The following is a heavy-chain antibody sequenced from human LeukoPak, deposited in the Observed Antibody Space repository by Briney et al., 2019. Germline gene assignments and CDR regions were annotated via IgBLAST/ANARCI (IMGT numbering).Heavy chain of an antibody. J-gene: IGHJ4*02. Sequence: PGGSLRLSCAASGFTFPRYDMSWVRQAPGKGLECVSAIDRGVGNTYYADSVKGRFTISRDNSRYTLYLQMTNLRADDTAVYYCLKKGQADDFGNPDWGQGALVTVSS. CDR2: IDRGVGNT. CDR3: LKKGQADDFGNPD. V-gene: IGHV3-23*01. D-gene: IGHD4-17*01. CDR1: GFTFPRYD.